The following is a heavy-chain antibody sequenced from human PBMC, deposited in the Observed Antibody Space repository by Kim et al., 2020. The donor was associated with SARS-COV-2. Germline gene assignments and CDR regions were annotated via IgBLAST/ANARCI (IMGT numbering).Heavy chain of an antibody. CDR3: ARTNSGSYYGGWFDP. D-gene: IGHD1-26*01. J-gene: IGHJ5*02. CDR1: GGSISSYY. V-gene: IGHV4-59*01. CDR2: IYYSGST. Sequence: SETLSLTCTVSGGSISSYYWSWIRQPPGKGLEWIGYIYYSGSTNYNPSLKSRVTISVDTSKNQFSLKLSSVTAADTAVYYCARTNSGSYYGGWFDPWGQG.